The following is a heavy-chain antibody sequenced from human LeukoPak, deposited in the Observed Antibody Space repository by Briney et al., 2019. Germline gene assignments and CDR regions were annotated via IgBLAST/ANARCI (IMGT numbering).Heavy chain of an antibody. J-gene: IGHJ4*02. CDR3: AKDFSFAATSYYFDF. D-gene: IGHD2-15*01. CDR1: GFTFDDYS. CDR2: IDWNSGSI. Sequence: PGGSLRLSCAASGFTFDDYSMHWVRQAPGKGLEWLSGIDWNSGSIGYADSVKGRFTISRDNAKNSLYLQMNSLRADDTAFYYCAKDFSFAATSYYFDFWSRGTLVTVSS. V-gene: IGHV3-9*01.